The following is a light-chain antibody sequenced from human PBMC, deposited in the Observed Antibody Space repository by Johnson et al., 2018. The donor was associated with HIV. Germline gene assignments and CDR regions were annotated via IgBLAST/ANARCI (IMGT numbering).Light chain of an antibody. CDR3: GTWDSSLSAGGV. V-gene: IGLV1-51*02. CDR1: SSNIGNNY. CDR2: ENN. J-gene: IGLJ1*01. Sequence: HSVLTQPPSVSAAPGQKVTISCSGSSSNIGNNYVSWYQQLPGTAPKLLIYENNKRPSGFPDRFSGSKSGTSATLGITGLQTGDEADYYCGTWDSSLSAGGVFGTGTKVTVL.